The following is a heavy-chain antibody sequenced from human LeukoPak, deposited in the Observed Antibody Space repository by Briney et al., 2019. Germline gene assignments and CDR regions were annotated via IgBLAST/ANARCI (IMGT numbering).Heavy chain of an antibody. D-gene: IGHD3-9*01. CDR2: ISGSGGST. J-gene: IGHJ4*02. CDR3: AKWGDFDVLTGYYVPDF. Sequence: GGSLRLSCAASGFTFSSYAMSWVRQAPGKGLEWVSAISGSGGSTYYADSVKGRFTISRDNSKNTLYLQMNSPRAEDTAVYYCAKWGDFDVLTGYYVPDFWGQGTLVTVSS. CDR1: GFTFSSYA. V-gene: IGHV3-23*01.